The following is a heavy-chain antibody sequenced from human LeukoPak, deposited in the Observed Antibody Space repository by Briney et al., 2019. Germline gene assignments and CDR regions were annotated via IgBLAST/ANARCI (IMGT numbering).Heavy chain of an antibody. CDR2: VYYSGGT. CDR1: GASFCRSY. J-gene: IGHJ4*02. D-gene: IGHD5-24*01. Sequence: SETLSLICSVSGASFCRSYWTWLRRTPGKGLEWIGFVYYSGGTNLNPSLKSRVTLSLDTSKNQFSMNLTSVTAADTAIYYCARSPLENRRRGDNFFCDYWGQGMLVTVSS. CDR3: ARSPLENRRRGDNFFCDY. V-gene: IGHV4-59*08.